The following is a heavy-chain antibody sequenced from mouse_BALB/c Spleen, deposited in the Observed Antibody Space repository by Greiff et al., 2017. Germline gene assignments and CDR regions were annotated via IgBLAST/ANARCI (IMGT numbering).Heavy chain of an antibody. CDR1: GFTFSSYT. V-gene: IGHV5-12-2*01. D-gene: IGHD4-1*01. J-gene: IGHJ4*01. Sequence: EVKLMESGGGLVQPGGSLKLSCAASGFTFSSYTMSWVRQTPEKRLEWVAYISNGGGSTYYPDTVKGRFTISRDNAKNTLYLQMSSLKSEDTAMYYCAFEEPGGGAMDYWGQGTSVTVSS. CDR2: ISNGGGST. CDR3: AFEEPGGGAMDY.